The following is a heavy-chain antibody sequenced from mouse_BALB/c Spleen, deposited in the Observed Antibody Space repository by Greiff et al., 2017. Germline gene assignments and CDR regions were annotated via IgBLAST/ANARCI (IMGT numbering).Heavy chain of an antibody. D-gene: IGHD1-2*01. V-gene: IGHV2-9*02. CDR2: IWAGGST. J-gene: IGHJ4*01. Sequence: VMLVESGPGLVAPSQSLSITCTVSGFSLTSYGVHWVRQPPGKGLEWLGVIWAGGSTNYNSALMSRLSISKDNSKSQVFLKMNSLQTDDTAMYYCASFITTATFYYAMDYWGQGTSVTVSS. CDR1: GFSLTSYG. CDR3: ASFITTATFYYAMDY.